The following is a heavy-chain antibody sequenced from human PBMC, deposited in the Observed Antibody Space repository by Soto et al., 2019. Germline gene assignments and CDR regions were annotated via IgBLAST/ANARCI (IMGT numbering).Heavy chain of an antibody. Sequence: PGGSLRLSCAASGFTFNNYAMNWVRQAPGKGLEWVSSILGSGDSTYYADSVKGRFTISRDNSKNTLYLQVNSPRAEDTAVYYCARRAPHYFQYWGQGTLVTVSS. CDR1: GFTFNNYA. CDR2: ILGSGDST. CDR3: ARRAPHYFQY. V-gene: IGHV3-23*01. J-gene: IGHJ4*02.